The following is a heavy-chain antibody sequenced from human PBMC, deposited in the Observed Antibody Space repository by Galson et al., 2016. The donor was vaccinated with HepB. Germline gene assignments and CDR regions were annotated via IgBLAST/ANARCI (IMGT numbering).Heavy chain of an antibody. J-gene: IGHJ3*01. CDR3: ATDVLGLFDY. Sequence: SVKVSCKASGYTFTRYGVTWVRQAPGQGLEWMGWISAYNGHTKYPQKLQGRVTITADTSTSTAYMELDSLTSEDTAVYFCATDVLGLFDYGGQGTMVTVSS. V-gene: IGHV1-18*01. CDR1: GYTFTRYG. CDR2: ISAYNGHT. D-gene: IGHD4-17*01.